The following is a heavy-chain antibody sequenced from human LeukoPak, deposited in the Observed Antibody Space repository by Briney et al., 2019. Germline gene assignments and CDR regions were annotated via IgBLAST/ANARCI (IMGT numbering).Heavy chain of an antibody. CDR2: ISSSGSTI. CDR1: GFTFSDYY. J-gene: IGHJ6*03. D-gene: IGHD4-23*01. Sequence: GGSLRLSCAASGFTFSDYYMSWIRQAPGKGLEWVSYISSSGSTIYYADSVKGRFTISRDNAKNSLYLQMNSLRAEDTAVYYCARDLWDDYVGYYYYMDVWGKGTTVTISS. V-gene: IGHV3-11*04. CDR3: ARDLWDDYVGYYYYMDV.